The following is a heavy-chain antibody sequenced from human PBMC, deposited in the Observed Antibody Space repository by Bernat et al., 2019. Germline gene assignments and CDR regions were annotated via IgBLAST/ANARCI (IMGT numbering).Heavy chain of an antibody. V-gene: IGHV1-58*02. J-gene: IGHJ6*02. CDR2: IVVGSGNT. CDR1: GFTFTSSA. Sequence: QLVQSGAEVKKPGSSVKVSCKASGFTFTSSAMQWVRQARGQRLEWIGWIVVGSGNTNYAQKFQERVTITRDMSTSTAYMELSSLRSEDTAVYYCAARAIPHYYYGMDVWGQGTTVTVSS. CDR3: AARAIPHYYYGMDV.